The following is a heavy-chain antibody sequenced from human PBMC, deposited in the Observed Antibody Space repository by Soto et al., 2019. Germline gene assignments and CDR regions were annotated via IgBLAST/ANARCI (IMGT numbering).Heavy chain of an antibody. D-gene: IGHD3-10*02. V-gene: IGHV4-39*01. J-gene: IGHJ5*02. CDR3: ARQRVLSTNMFITSFDP. CDR2: VYYTETT. CDR1: GGSINSSDQC. Sequence: SETLSLTCSLSGGSINSSDQCWCWMRQTPWKGLELIGSVYYTETTYYNPSLKSPVTISVETSRNTFSLKVNSVTAADTGIYYCARQRVLSTNMFITSFDPWGQGTLVTVSS.